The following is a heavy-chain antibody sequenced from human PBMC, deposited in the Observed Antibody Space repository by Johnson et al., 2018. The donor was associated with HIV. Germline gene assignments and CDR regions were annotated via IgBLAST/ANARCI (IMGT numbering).Heavy chain of an antibody. CDR3: ARHNAFDI. J-gene: IGHJ3*02. CDR1: GFTFDDYA. Sequence: VQLVESGGGLVQPGGSLRLSCAASGFTFDDYAMHWVRQAPGKGLEWVSLISWDGGSTYYADSVKGRFTISRDNSKNTLYLQMNSLRAEDTAVYYCARHNAFDIWGQGTMVTVSS. V-gene: IGHV3-43D*04. CDR2: ISWDGGST.